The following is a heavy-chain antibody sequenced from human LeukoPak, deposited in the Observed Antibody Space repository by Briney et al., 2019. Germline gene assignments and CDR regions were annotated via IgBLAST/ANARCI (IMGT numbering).Heavy chain of an antibody. D-gene: IGHD2-2*01. CDR1: GFTFSSYW. CDR3: ARDHCYICSSTSCYDSNWFDP. CDR2: INRDGSST. V-gene: IGHV3-74*01. J-gene: IGHJ5*02. Sequence: GGSLRLSCAASGFTFSSYWMHWVRQAPGKGLVWVSRINRDGSSTSYADSVKGRFTISRDDAKNTLYLQMNSLRAEDTAVYYCARDHCYICSSTSCYDSNWFDPWGQGTLVTVSS.